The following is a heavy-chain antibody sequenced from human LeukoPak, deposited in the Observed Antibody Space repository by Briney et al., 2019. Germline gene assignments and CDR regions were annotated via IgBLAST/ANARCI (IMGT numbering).Heavy chain of an antibody. D-gene: IGHD4-11*01. V-gene: IGHV3-23*01. CDR3: AKVGTIETTEELNWFDP. CDR1: GFTFSSYA. Sequence: GGSLRLSCAASGFTFSSYAMIWVRQAPGKGLEWVSIISSSGDSTYHADSVRGRFTFSRDNSKNTLSLQMSSLGADDTAVYYCAKVGTIETTEELNWFDPWGQGTLVTVSS. J-gene: IGHJ5*02. CDR2: ISSSGDST.